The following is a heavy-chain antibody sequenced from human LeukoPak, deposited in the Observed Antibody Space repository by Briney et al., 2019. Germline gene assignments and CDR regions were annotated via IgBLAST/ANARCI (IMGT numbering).Heavy chain of an antibody. Sequence: PSETLSLTCAVYGGSFSGYYWSWIRQPPGKGLEWIGEINHSGSTNYNPSLKSRVTISVDTSKNQFSLKLSSVTAADTAVYYCARDYYGSGSYYWYYFDYGGQGTLVTVSS. CDR1: GGSFSGYY. CDR3: ARDYYGSGSYYWYYFDY. J-gene: IGHJ4*02. CDR2: INHSGST. D-gene: IGHD3-10*01. V-gene: IGHV4-34*01.